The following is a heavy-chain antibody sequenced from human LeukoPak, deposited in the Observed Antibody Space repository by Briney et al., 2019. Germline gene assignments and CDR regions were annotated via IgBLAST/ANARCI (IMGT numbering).Heavy chain of an antibody. CDR1: GGSASIYY. CDR2: FYTRGST. Sequence: KPSETLPLTCTVSGGSASIYYWSWMRQSAGKGLEWIGRFYTRGSTNYNPSLRSRVTMSVDTSKNQFSLKLSSVTAADTAVYYCAINFGGAFDIWGQETRVTVSS. V-gene: IGHV4-4*07. CDR3: AINFGGAFDI. D-gene: IGHD3-16*01. J-gene: IGHJ3*02.